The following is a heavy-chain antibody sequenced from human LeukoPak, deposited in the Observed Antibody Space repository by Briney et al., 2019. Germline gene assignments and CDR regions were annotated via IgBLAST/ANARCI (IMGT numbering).Heavy chain of an antibody. CDR1: GGTFSSYA. D-gene: IGHD1-20*01. CDR2: IIPIFATA. J-gene: IGHJ3*02. Sequence: VASVKVSCKASGGTFSSYAISWVRQAPGQGLEWMGGIIPIFATANHAEKFQGRVTITADQSTSTAYMELSSLRSEDTAVYYCVRDSLSITKTAAGDTFDIWGQGTMVTVSS. CDR3: VRDSLSITKTAAGDTFDI. V-gene: IGHV1-69*13.